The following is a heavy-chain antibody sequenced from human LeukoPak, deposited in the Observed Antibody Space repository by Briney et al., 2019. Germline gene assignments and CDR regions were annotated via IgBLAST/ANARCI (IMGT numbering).Heavy chain of an antibody. D-gene: IGHD1-7*01. CDR3: AEDLSNWNYRGGDY. Sequence: TGGSLRLSCAASGFTFSSYAMNWVRQAPGKGLEWVSAISGSGGSTYYADSVKGRFTISRDNSKNTLYLQMNSLRAEDTAVYYCAEDLSNWNYRGGDYWGQGTLVTVSS. CDR1: GFTFSSYA. J-gene: IGHJ4*02. CDR2: ISGSGGST. V-gene: IGHV3-23*01.